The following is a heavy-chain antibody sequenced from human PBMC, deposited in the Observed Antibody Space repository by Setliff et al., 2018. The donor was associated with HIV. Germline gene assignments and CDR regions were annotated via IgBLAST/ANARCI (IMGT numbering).Heavy chain of an antibody. J-gene: IGHJ4*02. CDR2: IFHRGST. CDR1: GVSISSSTYY. D-gene: IGHD6-13*01. CDR3: ARGIAAAGVFDY. V-gene: IGHV4-39*07. Sequence: SETLSLTCTVSGVSISSSTYYWVWIRLPPGKGLEWIGSIFHRGSTYYNPSLKSRVTISVDTSKNQFSLKLSSVTAADTAVYYCARGIAAAGVFDYWGQGTLVTVSS.